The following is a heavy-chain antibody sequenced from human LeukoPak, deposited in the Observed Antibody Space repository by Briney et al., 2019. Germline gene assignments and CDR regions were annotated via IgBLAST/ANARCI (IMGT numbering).Heavy chain of an antibody. D-gene: IGHD2-2*01. CDR3: ARDPRYLGYCSSTSCYGYYYGMDV. V-gene: IGHV1-18*01. J-gene: IGHJ6*02. CDR2: ISAYNGNT. CDR1: GYTFTSYG. Sequence: GASVKVSCKASGYTFTSYGISWVRQAPGQGLEWMGWISAYNGNTNYAQKLQGRVTMTTDTSTSTAYMELRSLRSDDTAVYYCARDPRYLGYCSSTSCYGYYYGMDVWGHGTTVTVSS.